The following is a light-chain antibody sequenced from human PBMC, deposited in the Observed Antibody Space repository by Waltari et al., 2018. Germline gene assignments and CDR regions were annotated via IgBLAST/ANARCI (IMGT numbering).Light chain of an antibody. J-gene: IGLJ1*01. CDR1: SGDVGGYNL. V-gene: IGLV2-14*02. CDR3: SSYTNTRIYV. CDR2: AVS. Sequence: QSALTQPASVSGSPGQSITISCTGTSGDVGGYNLVSWYQHHPGQAPKLMIYAVSERPLGVSNRFTGSKSGGTASLTISGLQADDEADYYCSSYTNTRIYVFGTGTKVTVL.